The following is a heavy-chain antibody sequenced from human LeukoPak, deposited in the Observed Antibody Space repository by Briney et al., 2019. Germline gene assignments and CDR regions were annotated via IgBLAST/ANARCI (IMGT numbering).Heavy chain of an antibody. CDR2: INHSGST. CDR3: ARVRQQLVGDYYFDY. Sequence: PSETLSLTCAVYGGFFGGYYWSWIRQPPRKGLEWIGEINHSGSTSYNPSLKSRVTISVDTSRNQFSLKLSSVSAADTAVYYCARVRQQLVGDYYFDYWGQGTLVTVSS. V-gene: IGHV4-34*01. CDR1: GGFFGGYY. J-gene: IGHJ4*02. D-gene: IGHD6-13*01.